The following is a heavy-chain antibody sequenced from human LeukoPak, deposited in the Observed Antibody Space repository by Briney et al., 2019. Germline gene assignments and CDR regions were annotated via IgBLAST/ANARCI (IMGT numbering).Heavy chain of an antibody. CDR3: ARGHYYDSSGYSY. D-gene: IGHD3-22*01. J-gene: IGHJ4*02. Sequence: ASETLSLTCTVSGGSISSYYWSWIRQPPGKGLEWIGEINHSGSTNYNPSLKSRVTISVDTSKNQFSLKLSSVTAADTAVYYCARGHYYDSSGYSYWGQGTLVTVSS. V-gene: IGHV4-34*01. CDR2: INHSGST. CDR1: GGSISSYY.